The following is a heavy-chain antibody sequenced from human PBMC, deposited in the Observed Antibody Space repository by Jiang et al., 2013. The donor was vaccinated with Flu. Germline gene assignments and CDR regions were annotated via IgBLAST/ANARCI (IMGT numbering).Heavy chain of an antibody. V-gene: IGHV1-69*06. Sequence: GAEVKKPGSSVKVSCKASGGTFSSSAISWVRQAPGQGLEWMGGIIPIFGTANYAQKFQGRVTITADKSTNTAYMELRSLRSEDTAVYYCARGPDSSAYYYFYWGQGTLVTVSS. CDR1: GGTFSSSA. CDR2: IIPIFGTA. D-gene: IGHD3-22*01. CDR3: ARGPDSSAYYYFY. J-gene: IGHJ4*02.